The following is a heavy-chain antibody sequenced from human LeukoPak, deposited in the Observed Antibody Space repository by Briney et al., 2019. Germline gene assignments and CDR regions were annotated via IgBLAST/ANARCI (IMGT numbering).Heavy chain of an antibody. CDR1: GGSITTTNW. V-gene: IGHV4-4*02. J-gene: IGHJ2*01. Sequence: SGTLSLTCAVSGGSITTTNWWSWVRQPPGKGLEWIGEVHLNGATNYNPSLKSRVTMSVDTSKNQFSLKLSSVTAADTAVYYCARRGWYLDLWGRGTLVTVSS. CDR3: ARRGWYLDL. CDR2: VHLNGAT.